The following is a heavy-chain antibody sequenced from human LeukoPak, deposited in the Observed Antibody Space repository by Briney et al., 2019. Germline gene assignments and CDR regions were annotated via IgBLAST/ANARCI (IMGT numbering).Heavy chain of an antibody. V-gene: IGHV4-59*01. CDR3: ARVAPRWLQSYFDY. D-gene: IGHD5-24*01. CDR1: GGSISSYY. CDR2: IYYSGST. Sequence: PSETLSLTCTVSGGSISSYYWSWIRQPPGKGLERIGYIYYSGSTNYNPSLKSRVTISVDTSKNQFSLKLSSVTAADTAVYYCARVAPRWLQSYFDYWGQGTLVTVSS. J-gene: IGHJ4*02.